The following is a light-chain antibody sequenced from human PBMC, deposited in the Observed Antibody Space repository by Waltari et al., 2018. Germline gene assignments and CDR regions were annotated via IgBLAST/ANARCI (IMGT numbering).Light chain of an antibody. Sequence: DIVMTQSPDSLAVSLGERATINCKSSQSVLYSSNSPNYLAWYQQKPGQPPKLLICWASTREAGVPERFSGSESGTDFTLTISSLQAEDVAVYYCQQYYSTPWTFGQGTKVEIK. CDR2: WAS. J-gene: IGKJ1*01. CDR3: QQYYSTPWT. CDR1: QSVLYSSNSPNY. V-gene: IGKV4-1*01.